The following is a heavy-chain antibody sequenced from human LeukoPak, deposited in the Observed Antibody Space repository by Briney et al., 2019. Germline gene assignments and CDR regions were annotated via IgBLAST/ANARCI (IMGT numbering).Heavy chain of an antibody. J-gene: IGHJ4*02. V-gene: IGHV1-8*01. Sequence: PRASVKVSCKASGYTFTSYDINWVRQATGQGLEWMGWMNPNSGNTGYAQKFQGRVTMTRNTSISTAYMELSSLRSEDTAVYYCARGPDYVWGSSPLFDYWGQGTLVTVSS. CDR1: GYTFTSYD. D-gene: IGHD3-16*01. CDR2: MNPNSGNT. CDR3: ARGPDYVWGSSPLFDY.